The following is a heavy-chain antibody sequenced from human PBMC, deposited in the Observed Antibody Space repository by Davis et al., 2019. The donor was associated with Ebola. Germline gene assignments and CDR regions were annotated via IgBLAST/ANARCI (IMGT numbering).Heavy chain of an antibody. J-gene: IGHJ4*02. D-gene: IGHD6-19*01. V-gene: IGHV3-23*01. CDR3: AKAQGSSGWYQFDY. CDR1: GLTSSSYA. CDR2: ISVTGDST. Sequence: SLRLSCPSSGLTSSSYAMSWVRHAPGKGLEWVSAISVTGDSTYYADSMKGRFTISRDNSKNTLYLQMNSLRAEDPAVYYCAKAQGSSGWYQFDYWGQGTLVTVSS.